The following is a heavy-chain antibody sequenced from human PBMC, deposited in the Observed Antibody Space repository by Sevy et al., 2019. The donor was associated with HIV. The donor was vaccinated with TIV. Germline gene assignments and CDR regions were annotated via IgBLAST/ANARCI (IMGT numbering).Heavy chain of an antibody. CDR1: GFTFSRYD. J-gene: IGHJ3*02. CDR2: IGTAGDT. Sequence: GGSLRLSCAASGFTFSRYDMHWVRQATGKGLEWVSSIGTAGDTYYPGSVKGRFTNSTENAQKSLYLQMNSLGAGDTAWYYWARGTRYSGSYYLGDDAFDIWGQGTMVTVSS. CDR3: ARGTRYSGSYYLGDDAFDI. D-gene: IGHD1-26*01. V-gene: IGHV3-13*01.